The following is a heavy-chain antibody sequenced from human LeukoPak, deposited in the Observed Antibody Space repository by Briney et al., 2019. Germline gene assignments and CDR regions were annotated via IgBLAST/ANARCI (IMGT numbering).Heavy chain of an antibody. CDR2: IYYSGST. D-gene: IGHD1-26*01. J-gene: IGHJ5*02. CDR3: ARHAIYSGDYSFWFDP. Sequence: SQTLSLTCTVSGGSISSGGYYWTWIRQPPGKGLEWIGYIYYSGSTYYNPSLESRVTISVDTPKNQVSLRLSSVTAADTAVYYCARHAIYSGDYSFWFDPWGLGTLVTVSS. V-gene: IGHV4-30-4*01. CDR1: GGSISSGGYY.